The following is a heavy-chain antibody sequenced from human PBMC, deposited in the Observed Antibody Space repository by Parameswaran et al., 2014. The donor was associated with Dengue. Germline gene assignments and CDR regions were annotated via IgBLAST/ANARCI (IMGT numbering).Heavy chain of an antibody. Sequence: VRQAPGKGLEWVSSISSSSSYIYYADSVKGRFTISRDNAKNSLYLQMNSLRAEDTAVYYCARESGYFDIPLDYWGQGTLVTVSS. J-gene: IGHJ4*02. CDR3: ARESGYFDIPLDY. V-gene: IGHV3-21*01. D-gene: IGHD3-9*01. CDR2: ISSSSSYI.